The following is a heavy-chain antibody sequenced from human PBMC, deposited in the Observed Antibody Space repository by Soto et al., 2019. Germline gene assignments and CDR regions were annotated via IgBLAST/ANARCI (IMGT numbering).Heavy chain of an antibody. CDR2: IIPIMGII. CDR1: GGTFSTYT. CDR3: AGDPDSHYNDSHASSYP. D-gene: IGHD4-4*01. V-gene: IGHV1-69*08. Sequence: QVQLVQSGAEVKKPGSSVKVSCKASGGTFSTYTITWVRQAPGQGLEWMGRIIPIMGIINYAQKFQGRVTISAEXXXGXAYMELTGLRSDDTAVYYCAGDPDSHYNDSHASSYPWGQGTLVTVSS. J-gene: IGHJ5*02.